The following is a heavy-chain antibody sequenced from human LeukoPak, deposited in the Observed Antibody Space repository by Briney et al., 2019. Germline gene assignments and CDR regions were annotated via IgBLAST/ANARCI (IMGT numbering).Heavy chain of an antibody. CDR3: ARDPTVTTFHDAFDV. J-gene: IGHJ3*01. Sequence: GGSLSLSCAAFGFTFSRNWMIWVRQAQGKGLDWVATIKPDESETYHVDSVKGRFPICRDNSKNSLYLQMNSLRAEDTAVYFCARDPTVTTFHDAFDVWGQGTLVTVSS. D-gene: IGHD4-17*01. CDR1: GFTFSRNW. CDR2: IKPDESET. V-gene: IGHV3-7*03.